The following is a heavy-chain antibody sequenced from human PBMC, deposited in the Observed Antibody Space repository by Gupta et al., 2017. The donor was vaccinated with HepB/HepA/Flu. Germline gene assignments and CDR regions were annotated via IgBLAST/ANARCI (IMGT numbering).Heavy chain of an antibody. D-gene: IGHD3-3*01. CDR3: ARSLIRFSGLDP. Sequence: QVHLQESGPGLVRPSETLSLTCTVSGASIKSHYWNWIRQPAGRGLEWIGRIYEGRSVDDNSPLKGRVSMSADTSKNQFSLTLTYVTAADTGVYYCARSLIRFSGLDPWGRGIHVTVST. CDR1: GASIKSHY. V-gene: IGHV4-4*07. CDR2: IYEGRSV. J-gene: IGHJ5*02.